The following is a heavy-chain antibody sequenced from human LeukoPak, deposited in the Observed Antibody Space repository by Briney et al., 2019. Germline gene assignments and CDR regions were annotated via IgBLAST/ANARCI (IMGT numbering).Heavy chain of an antibody. CDR1: GFTFSSYA. CDR3: AATRTCSTTTCYGFDI. CDR2: ISGGGDST. Sequence: GGSLRLSRAASGFTFSSYALSWVRQAPGKGLEWVSAISGGGDSTYYADSVKGRFTISRDNSKNTLYLQMNSLRAEDTAVYYCAATRTCSTTTCYGFDIWGQGTMVTVSS. J-gene: IGHJ3*02. V-gene: IGHV3-23*01. D-gene: IGHD2-2*01.